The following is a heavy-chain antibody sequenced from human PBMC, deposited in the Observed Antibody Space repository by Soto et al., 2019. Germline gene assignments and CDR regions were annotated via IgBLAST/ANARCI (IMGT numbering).Heavy chain of an antibody. D-gene: IGHD3-3*01. V-gene: IGHV1-2*02. CDR1: GYTFTAYY. Sequence: ASVKVSFKASGYTFTAYYIHWVRQAPGQGLEWMGWINPNSGGTNYAQKFQDRVTMTRDTSISTAYMELSRLRSDDTAVYYCARIDPVTINYYYGMDVWGQGTTVTVSS. J-gene: IGHJ6*02. CDR3: ARIDPVTINYYYGMDV. CDR2: INPNSGGT.